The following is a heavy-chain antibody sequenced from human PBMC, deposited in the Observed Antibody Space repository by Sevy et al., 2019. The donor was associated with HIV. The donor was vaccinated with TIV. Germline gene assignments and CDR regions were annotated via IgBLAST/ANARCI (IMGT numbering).Heavy chain of an antibody. V-gene: IGHV4-59*02. D-gene: IGHD3-10*01. J-gene: IGHJ5*02. CDR3: ARVRDYDSGSFSPWFGP. CDR2: VYDIGRT. Sequence: SETLSLTCTVSGGSVTTGYWSWIRQPPGKGPEWIGYVYDIGRTAYGPSLKSQVTISLDTTMNQFSLQLNSITAADTAVYYCARVRDYDSGSFSPWFGPWGQGTLFTVSS. CDR1: GGSVTTGY.